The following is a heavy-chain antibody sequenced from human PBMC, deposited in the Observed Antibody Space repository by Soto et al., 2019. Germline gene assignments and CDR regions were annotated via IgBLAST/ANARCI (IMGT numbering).Heavy chain of an antibody. CDR2: IYHSGST. V-gene: IGHV4-30-2*01. D-gene: IGHD2-2*01. CDR1: GGSISSGGYS. CDR3: APRPRRRVVVPAARGAS. Sequence: ASDTLSLTCAVSGGSISSGGYSWSWIRQPPGKGLEWIGYIYHSGSTNYNPSLKSRVTISVDTSKNQFSLKLSSVTAADTAVYYCAPRPRRRVVVPAARGASWGQGTLVTVSS. J-gene: IGHJ4*02.